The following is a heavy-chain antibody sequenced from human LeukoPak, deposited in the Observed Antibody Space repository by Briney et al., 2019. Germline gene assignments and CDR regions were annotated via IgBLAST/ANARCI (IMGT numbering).Heavy chain of an antibody. CDR1: GYTFTSYD. V-gene: IGHV1-8*03. J-gene: IGHJ4*02. Sequence: GASVNVSCKASGYTFTSYDINWVRQAPGQGLEWMGWMNPNSGNTGYAQKFQGRVTITRNTSISTAYMELSSLRSEDTAVYYCARWSTFGGAAADYWGQGTLVTVSS. CDR3: ARWSTFGGAAADY. D-gene: IGHD3-16*01. CDR2: MNPNSGNT.